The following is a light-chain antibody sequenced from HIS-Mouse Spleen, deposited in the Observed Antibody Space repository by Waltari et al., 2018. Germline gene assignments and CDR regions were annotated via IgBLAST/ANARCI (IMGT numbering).Light chain of an antibody. J-gene: IGLJ2*01. CDR2: KDS. CDR3: QSADSSGTYSVV. V-gene: IGLV3-25*03. Sequence: SYELTQPPSVSVSPGQTARITCSGDALPKQYAYWYQQKPGQAPVLVIYKDSERPSGIPERFSGSSSGTTVTLTISGVQAEDDADYYCQSADSSGTYSVVFGGGTKPTVL. CDR1: ALPKQY.